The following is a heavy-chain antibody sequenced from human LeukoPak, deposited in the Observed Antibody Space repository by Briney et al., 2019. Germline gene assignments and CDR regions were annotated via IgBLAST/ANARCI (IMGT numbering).Heavy chain of an antibody. CDR1: GGSISSYY. CDR3: ASATGGSDAFDI. CDR2: IYYSGST. J-gene: IGHJ3*02. V-gene: IGHV4-59*01. Sequence: SETLSLTCTVSGGSISSYYWSWIQQPPGKGLEWIGYIYYSGSTNYNPSLKSRVTISVDTSKDQFSLKLSSVTAADTAVYYCASATGGSDAFDIWGQGTMVTVSS. D-gene: IGHD3-10*01.